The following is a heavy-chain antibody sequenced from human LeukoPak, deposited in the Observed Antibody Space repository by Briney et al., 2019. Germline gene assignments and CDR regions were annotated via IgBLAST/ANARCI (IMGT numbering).Heavy chain of an antibody. CDR3: AREVVGANYYFDY. Sequence: SQTLSLTCTVSGGSISSGDYYWSWIRQPPGKGLEWIGYIYYSGSTNYNPSLKSRVTISLDTSKNQFSLKLSSVTAADTAVYYCAREVVGANYYFDYWGQGTLVTVSS. CDR1: GGSISSGDYY. V-gene: IGHV4-30-4*01. J-gene: IGHJ4*02. D-gene: IGHD2-15*01. CDR2: IYYSGST.